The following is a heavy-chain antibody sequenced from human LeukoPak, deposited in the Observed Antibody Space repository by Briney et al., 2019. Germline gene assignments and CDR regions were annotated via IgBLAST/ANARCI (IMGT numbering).Heavy chain of an antibody. CDR2: IWYDGSNK. D-gene: IGHD6-13*01. CDR3: ARDASSWYFDY. V-gene: IGHV3-33*01. Sequence: GGSLRLSCAASGFTFSNYGMHWVRQAPGKGLEWVAVIWYDGSNKYYADSVKGRFTISRDNSKSTLYLQMNSLRAEDTAVYYCARDASSWYFDYWGQGTLVTVSS. J-gene: IGHJ4*02. CDR1: GFTFSNYG.